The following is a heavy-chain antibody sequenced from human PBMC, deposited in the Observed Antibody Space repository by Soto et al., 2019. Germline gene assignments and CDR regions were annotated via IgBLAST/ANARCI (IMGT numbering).Heavy chain of an antibody. Sequence: GGSLRLSCAASGFTVSSNYMSWVRQAPGKGLEWVSVIYSGGSTYYADSVKGRFTISRDNSKNTLYLQMNSLRAEDTAVYYCASVYGSVTPVDYWGQGTLVTVSS. V-gene: IGHV3-66*01. D-gene: IGHD3-10*01. J-gene: IGHJ4*02. CDR1: GFTVSSNY. CDR3: ASVYGSVTPVDY. CDR2: IYSGGST.